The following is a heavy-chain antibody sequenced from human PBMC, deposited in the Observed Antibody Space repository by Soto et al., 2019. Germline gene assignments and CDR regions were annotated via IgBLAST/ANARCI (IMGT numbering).Heavy chain of an antibody. Sequence: GASVKVSGKASGGTFSSYAISWVRQAPGQGLEWMGGIIPIFGTANYAQKFQGRVTITADESTSTAYMELSSLRSEDTAVYYCARGDSSSSTPGDPWGQGTLVTVSS. D-gene: IGHD6-6*01. CDR3: ARGDSSSSTPGDP. CDR2: IIPIFGTA. CDR1: GGTFSSYA. V-gene: IGHV1-69*13. J-gene: IGHJ5*02.